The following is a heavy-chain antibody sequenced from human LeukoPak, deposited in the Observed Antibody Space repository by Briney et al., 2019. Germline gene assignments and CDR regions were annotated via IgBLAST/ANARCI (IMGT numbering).Heavy chain of an antibody. J-gene: IGHJ6*02. V-gene: IGHV4-59*01. CDR3: ARHLGYCSGGTCYTLDV. Sequence: SETLSLTCTVSGGSITGYYWTWIRQPPGKGLEWIGYIYYTGSTNYNPALKSRVTMSADTSKNQFSLKLSSVTAADTAVYYCARHLGYCSGGTCYTLDVWGQGTTVSVSS. D-gene: IGHD2-15*01. CDR2: IYYTGST. CDR1: GGSITGYY.